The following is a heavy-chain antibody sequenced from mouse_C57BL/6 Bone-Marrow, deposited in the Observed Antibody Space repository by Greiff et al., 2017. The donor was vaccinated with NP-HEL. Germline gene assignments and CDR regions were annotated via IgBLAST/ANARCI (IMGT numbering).Heavy chain of an antibody. CDR2: IDPSDSYT. CDR3: ARGDYDGYYAMDY. J-gene: IGHJ4*01. D-gene: IGHD2-4*01. V-gene: IGHV1-59*01. CDR1: GYTFTSYW. Sequence: QVQLQQPGAELVRPGTSVKLSCKASGYTFTSYWMHLVKQRPGQGLEWIGVIDPSDSYTNYNQKFKGKATLTVDTASSTAYMQLSSLTSEDSAVYYCARGDYDGYYAMDYWGQGTSVTVSS.